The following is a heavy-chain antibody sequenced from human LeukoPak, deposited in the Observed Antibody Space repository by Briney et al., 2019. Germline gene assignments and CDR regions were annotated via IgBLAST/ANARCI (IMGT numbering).Heavy chain of an antibody. J-gene: IGHJ4*02. CDR2: IREDGSEK. V-gene: IGHV3-7*01. D-gene: IGHD2-15*01. Sequence: PGGSLRLSCAASGFTFSAYWMSWVRQAPGKGLEWVANIREDGSEKYYVDSVKGQFTISRDNAKNSLSLQMDSLRAEDTAVYYCARDRGYCSGGSCYHFDYWGQGTLVTVSS. CDR3: ARDRGYCSGGSCYHFDY. CDR1: GFTFSAYW.